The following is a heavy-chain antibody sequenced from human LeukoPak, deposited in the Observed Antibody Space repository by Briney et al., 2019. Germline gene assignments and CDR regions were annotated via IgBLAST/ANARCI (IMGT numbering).Heavy chain of an antibody. Sequence: PGGSLRLSCAASGFTFDDYTMHWVRQAPGKGLEWVSLISWDGGSTYYADSVKGRFTISRDNSKNSLYLQMNSLRTEDTALYYCAKDIDPYGSGIYWFDPWGQGTLVTVSS. V-gene: IGHV3-43*01. CDR1: GFTFDDYT. CDR2: ISWDGGST. D-gene: IGHD3-10*01. CDR3: AKDIDPYGSGIYWFDP. J-gene: IGHJ5*02.